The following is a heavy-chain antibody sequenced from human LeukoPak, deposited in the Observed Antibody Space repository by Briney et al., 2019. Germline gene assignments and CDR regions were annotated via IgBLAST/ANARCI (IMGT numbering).Heavy chain of an antibody. J-gene: IGHJ6*02. Sequence: PSETLSLTCTVSGGSISSYYWSWIRQPPGKGLEWIGYIYYSGSTNYNPSLKSRVTISVDTSKNQFSLKLSSVTAADTAVYYCTKLFEDYYGMDVWGQGTTVTVSS. V-gene: IGHV4-59*08. CDR1: GGSISSYY. CDR3: TKLFEDYYGMDV. CDR2: IYYSGST.